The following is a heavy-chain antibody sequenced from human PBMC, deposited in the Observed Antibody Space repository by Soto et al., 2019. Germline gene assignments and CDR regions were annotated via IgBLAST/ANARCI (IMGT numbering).Heavy chain of an antibody. CDR2: INLSGSI. J-gene: IGHJ6*02. CDR3: ARVITGTTIGSSDYYYGMDV. Sequence: SETLSLTCAVYGGPFGDYYWSWIRQPPGKGLEWIGEINLSGSINHNPSLKSRVTISADTSKNQFSLKLSSVTAADTAVYYCARVITGTTIGSSDYYYGMDVWGQGTTVTSP. V-gene: IGHV4-34*01. D-gene: IGHD1-7*01. CDR1: GGPFGDYY.